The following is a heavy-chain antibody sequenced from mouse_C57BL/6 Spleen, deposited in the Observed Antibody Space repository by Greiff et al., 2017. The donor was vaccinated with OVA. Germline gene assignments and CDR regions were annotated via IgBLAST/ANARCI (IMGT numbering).Heavy chain of an antibody. CDR2: ISNGGGST. V-gene: IGHV5-12*01. J-gene: IGHJ1*03. Sequence: EVQLVESGGGLVQPGGSLKLSCAASGFTFSDYYMYWVRQTPEKRLEWVAYISNGGGSTYYPDNVKGGFTISRDNAKNTLYLQMSRLKSEDTAMYYCARHLGGYFDVWGTGTTVTVSS. CDR1: GFTFSDYY. CDR3: ARHLGGYFDV. D-gene: IGHD3-3*01.